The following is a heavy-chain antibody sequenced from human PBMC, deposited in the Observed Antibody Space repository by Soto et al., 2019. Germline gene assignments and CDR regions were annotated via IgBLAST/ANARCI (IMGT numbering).Heavy chain of an antibody. J-gene: IGHJ4*02. Sequence: EVQLVQSGAEVKKPGESLKISCKGSGYSYTSYWIGWVRQMPGKGLEWMGIIYPGDSDTRYSPSFQGQVTISADKSISTAYLQWSSLKASDTAMYYCAKQGAPNWNYEDYYFDYWGQGTLVTVSS. V-gene: IGHV5-51*01. CDR2: IYPGDSDT. CDR1: GYSYTSYW. D-gene: IGHD1-7*01. CDR3: AKQGAPNWNYEDYYFDY.